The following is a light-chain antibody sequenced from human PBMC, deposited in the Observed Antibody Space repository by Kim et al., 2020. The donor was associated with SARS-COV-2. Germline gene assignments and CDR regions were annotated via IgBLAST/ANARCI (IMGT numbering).Light chain of an antibody. V-gene: IGKV3-20*01. CDR1: QRIDYGY. J-gene: IGKJ1*01. CDR3: LYYGVSPWT. Sequence: PGERVTLSCRTGQRIDYGYIGWYQQKGGQAPRLLIYGASDGATGTPDRFSGSGSGTDFTLTISRLEPEDFAAYYCLYYGVSPWTFGRGTKVDIK. CDR2: GAS.